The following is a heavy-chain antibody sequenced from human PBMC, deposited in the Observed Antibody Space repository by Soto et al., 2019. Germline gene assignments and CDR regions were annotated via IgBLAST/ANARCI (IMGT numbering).Heavy chain of an antibody. D-gene: IGHD3-10*01. CDR3: ARDVSSDTTGFRGYDL. J-gene: IGHJ4*02. V-gene: IGHV1-69*01. CDR2: FIPIFVSA. CDR1: GGTVSSYA. Sequence: QRHLVQAGAEVKKAGSSVKVSCKASGGTVSSYAITWVRQATGKGLEWMGVFIPIFVSAHYAPKFYGRITITADESTSTAYMELSGLTSEDTAIYYCARDVSSDTTGFRGYDLWGQGTQVTVSS.